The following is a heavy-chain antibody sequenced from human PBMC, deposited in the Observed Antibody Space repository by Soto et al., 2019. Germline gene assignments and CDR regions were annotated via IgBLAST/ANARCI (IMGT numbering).Heavy chain of an antibody. V-gene: IGHV1-2*02. D-gene: IGHD1-1*01. CDR1: GYTFTDHY. CDR3: ARGRTVNFYGMDV. J-gene: IGHJ6*02. CDR2: INPHSGDT. Sequence: QVQLVQSGAEVKKPGASVKVSYVAPGYTFTDHYIHWVRQATGQGLEWMGWINPHSGDTIYAQKFQGRVTLTRDTSISTAYMELSRLRSDDTAVYYCARGRTVNFYGMDVWGQGTTVTVSS.